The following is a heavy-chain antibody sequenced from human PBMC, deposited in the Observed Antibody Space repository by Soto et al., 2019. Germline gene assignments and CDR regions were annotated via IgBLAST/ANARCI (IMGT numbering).Heavy chain of an antibody. Sequence: GASVKVSCKASGFTFTSSAVQWVRQARGQRLEWIGWIVVGSGNTNYAQKFQERVTITRDMSTSTAYMELSSLRSEDTAVYYCAADNDCGGPQSASLCGMDVWGQGTTVTVSS. CDR2: IVVGSGNT. D-gene: IGHD2-21*01. J-gene: IGHJ6*02. V-gene: IGHV1-58*01. CDR3: AADNDCGGPQSASLCGMDV. CDR1: GFTFTSSA.